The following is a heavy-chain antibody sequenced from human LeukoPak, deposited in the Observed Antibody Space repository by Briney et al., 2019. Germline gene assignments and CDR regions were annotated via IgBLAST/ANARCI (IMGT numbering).Heavy chain of an antibody. D-gene: IGHD4-17*01. J-gene: IGHJ4*02. CDR2: ISGSGGST. CDR1: GFTFSSYA. V-gene: IGHV3-23*01. CDR3: EKDNGDYSSDWIDY. Sequence: PGGSLRLSCAASGFTFSSYAMSWVRQAPGKGLEWVSAISGSGGSTYYADSVKGRFTISRDNSKNTLYLQMNSLRAEDTAVYYCEKDNGDYSSDWIDYWGQGTLVTVSS.